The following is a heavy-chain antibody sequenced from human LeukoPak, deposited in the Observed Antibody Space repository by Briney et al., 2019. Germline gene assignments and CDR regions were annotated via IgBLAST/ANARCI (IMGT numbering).Heavy chain of an antibody. V-gene: IGHV4-59*01. Sequence: SETLSLTCTVSGSSISSYYWSWIRQPPGKGLEWIGYIYYSGSTNYNPSLKSRVTISVDTSKNQFSLKLSSVTAADTAVYYCARGELNGDYFDYWGQGTLVTVSS. CDR2: IYYSGST. J-gene: IGHJ4*02. CDR3: ARGELNGDYFDY. D-gene: IGHD1-7*01. CDR1: GSSISSYY.